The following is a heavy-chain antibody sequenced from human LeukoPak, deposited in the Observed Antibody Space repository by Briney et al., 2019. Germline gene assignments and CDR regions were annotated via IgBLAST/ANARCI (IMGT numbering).Heavy chain of an antibody. D-gene: IGHD3-22*01. CDR3: AAHSSGVYYYMDV. V-gene: IGHV3-21*01. CDR1: GFTFSSYS. Sequence: PGGSLRLSCAASGFTFSSYSMNWVRQAPGKGLEWVSSISSSSSYIYYADSVKGRFTISRDNAKNSPYLQMNSLRAEDTAVYYCAAHSSGVYYYMDVWGKGTTVTVSS. J-gene: IGHJ6*03. CDR2: ISSSSSYI.